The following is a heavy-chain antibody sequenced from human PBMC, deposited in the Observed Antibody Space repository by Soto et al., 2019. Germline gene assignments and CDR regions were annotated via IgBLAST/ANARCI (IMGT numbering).Heavy chain of an antibody. CDR2: INPNSGNT. Sequence: ASVKVSCKASGYTFTGYYMHWVRQAPGQGLEWMGWINPNSGNTGYAQKFQGRVTMTRNTSISTAYMELSSLRSEDTAVYCCARGLTYGGYEYYFDYWGQGTLVTVSS. CDR1: GYTFTGYY. D-gene: IGHD1-1*01. CDR3: ARGLTYGGYEYYFDY. J-gene: IGHJ4*02. V-gene: IGHV1-8*02.